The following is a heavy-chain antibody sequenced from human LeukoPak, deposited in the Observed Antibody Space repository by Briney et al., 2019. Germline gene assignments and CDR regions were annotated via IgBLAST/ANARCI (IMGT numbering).Heavy chain of an antibody. V-gene: IGHV3-9*02. Sequence: GRSLRLSCAASGFTSDDYAMHWVRQAPGKGLEWVSGISWNSGSIGYADSVKGRFTISRDNAKNSLYLQMNSLRAEDMALYYCAKDSGSTSSYMDVWGKGTTVTVSS. J-gene: IGHJ6*03. D-gene: IGHD2/OR15-2a*01. CDR2: ISWNSGSI. CDR3: AKDSGSTSSYMDV. CDR1: GFTSDDYA.